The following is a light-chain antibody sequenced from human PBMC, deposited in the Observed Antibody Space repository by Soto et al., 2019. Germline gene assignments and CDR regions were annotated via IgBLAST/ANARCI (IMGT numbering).Light chain of an antibody. CDR3: QQYGSSPPYT. CDR1: QSVSSGY. Sequence: EIVLTQSPGTLSLSPGERATLSCRASQSVSSGYLAWYQQKPCQAHRLLIYGASSRATGIPDRFSVSGSGTDFTLTSSRLEPEDFAVYYGQQYGSSPPYTFGQGPKLEIK. CDR2: GAS. V-gene: IGKV3-20*01. J-gene: IGKJ2*01.